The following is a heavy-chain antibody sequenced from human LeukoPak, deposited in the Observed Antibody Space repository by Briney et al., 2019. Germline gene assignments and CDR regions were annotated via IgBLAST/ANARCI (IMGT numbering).Heavy chain of an antibody. CDR3: AKVTAVAGTETSDYYYYGMDV. V-gene: IGHV3-23*01. Sequence: GGSLRLSCAASGLTFSSYAMSWVRQAPGKGLEWVSAISGSGGSTYYADSVKGRFAISRDNSKNTLYLQMNSLRAEDTAVYYCAKVTAVAGTETSDYYYYGMDVWGQGTTVTVSS. J-gene: IGHJ6*02. CDR2: ISGSGGST. D-gene: IGHD6-19*01. CDR1: GLTFSSYA.